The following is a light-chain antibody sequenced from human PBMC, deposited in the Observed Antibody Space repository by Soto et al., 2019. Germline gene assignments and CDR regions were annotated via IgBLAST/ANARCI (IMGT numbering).Light chain of an antibody. V-gene: IGKV3-20*01. CDR3: HHFGSLPET. CDR2: SAS. CDR1: QSVASSY. J-gene: IGKJ1*01. Sequence: EVVLTQSPGTLSLSPGGRVTLSCRASQSVASSYLAWYQQKPGRAPRLLFYSASSRATGIPDRFSGSGSGTDFTLTISRLEPEDFAVYYCHHFGSLPETFGQGTKVDIK.